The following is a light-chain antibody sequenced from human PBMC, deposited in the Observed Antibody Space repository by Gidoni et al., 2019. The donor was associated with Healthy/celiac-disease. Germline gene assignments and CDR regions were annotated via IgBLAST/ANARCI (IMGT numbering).Light chain of an antibody. V-gene: IGKV1-8*01. CDR2: AAS. J-gene: IGKJ4*01. CDR1: QGISSY. CDR3: QQYYRYPLT. Sequence: AIRMTQSTSSFSASTGDRVTITCRSSQGISSYLDWYQQKPGKAPKLLIYAASTLQSGVPSRFCGSGSGTDFPLTISCLQSEDFATYYCQQYYRYPLTFGGGTKVEIK.